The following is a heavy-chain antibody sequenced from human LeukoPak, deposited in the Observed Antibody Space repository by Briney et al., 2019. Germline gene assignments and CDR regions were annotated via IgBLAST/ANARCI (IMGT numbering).Heavy chain of an antibody. V-gene: IGHV1-69*01. Sequence: GASVKVSCKASGGSFSSYAISWVRQAPGQGLEWMGGIIPIFGTANYAQKFQGRVTITADESTSTAYMELSSLRSEDTAVYYCARGWGSLGYCSSTSCRWGAFDIWGQGTMVTVSS. D-gene: IGHD2-2*01. J-gene: IGHJ3*02. CDR2: IIPIFGTA. CDR1: GGSFSSYA. CDR3: ARGWGSLGYCSSTSCRWGAFDI.